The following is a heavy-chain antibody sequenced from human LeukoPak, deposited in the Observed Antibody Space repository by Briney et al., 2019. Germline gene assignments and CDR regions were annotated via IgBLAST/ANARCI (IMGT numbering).Heavy chain of an antibody. CDR1: GGSFSGYY. D-gene: IGHD2-2*01. V-gene: IGHV4-34*01. J-gene: IGHJ4*02. CDR3: ARYCSSTSCFAPLDY. CDR2: INHSGST. Sequence: SETLSLTCAVYGGSFSGYYWSWIRQPPGKGLEWIGEINHSGSTNYNPSLKSRVTISVDTSKNQFSLKLSSVTAADTAVYYCARYCSSTSCFAPLDYWGQGTLVTVSS.